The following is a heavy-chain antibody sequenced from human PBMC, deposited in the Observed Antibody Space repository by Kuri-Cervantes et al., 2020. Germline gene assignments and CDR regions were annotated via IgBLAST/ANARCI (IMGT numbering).Heavy chain of an antibody. V-gene: IGHV4-38-2*02. J-gene: IGHJ5*02. CDR2: VYYSGDT. CDR1: GDSISTYY. D-gene: IGHD2-15*01. CDR3: ARHRVVAATHWFDP. Sequence: GSLRLSCTVSGDSISTYYWGWIRQAPGKGLEWLGTVYYSGDTYYNPSLRSRVTISVDTSKNQFSLKLSSVTAADTAVYYCARHRVVAATHWFDPWGQGTLVTVSS.